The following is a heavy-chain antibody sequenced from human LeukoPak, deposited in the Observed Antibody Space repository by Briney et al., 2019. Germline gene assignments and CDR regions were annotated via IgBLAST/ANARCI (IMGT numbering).Heavy chain of an antibody. Sequence: SETLSLTCPVSGGSISNYYWSWIRQPPGKGLEWIGYISHSGSTKYNPSLKSRVTVSVDTSQNQFSLRLTSVTAADTAVYWCARDARGYNYDYSWFDTWGQGTLVTVSS. CDR3: ARDARGYNYDYSWFDT. CDR2: ISHSGST. CDR1: GGSISNYY. J-gene: IGHJ5*02. V-gene: IGHV4-59*01. D-gene: IGHD5-18*01.